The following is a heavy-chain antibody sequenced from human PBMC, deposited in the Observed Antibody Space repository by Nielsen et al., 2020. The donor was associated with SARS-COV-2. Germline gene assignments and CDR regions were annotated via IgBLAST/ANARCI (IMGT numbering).Heavy chain of an antibody. D-gene: IGHD3-3*01. CDR2: IRSAGDP. Sequence: GESLKISCAASGFTFSSFDMHWVRQATGKGLEWVSAIRSAGDPNCPGSVKGRFTISRDNSKNTLYLQMNSLRAEDTAVYYCAALRFLEWLFYNPWGQGTLVTVSS. V-gene: IGHV3-13*05. CDR1: GFTFSSFD. J-gene: IGHJ5*02. CDR3: AALRFLEWLFYNP.